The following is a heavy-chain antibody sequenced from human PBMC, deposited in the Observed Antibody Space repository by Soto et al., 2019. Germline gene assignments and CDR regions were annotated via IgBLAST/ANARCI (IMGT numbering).Heavy chain of an antibody. CDR1: GVYISSGDYY. Sequence: SETLSLTCPVSGVYISSGDYYWSWIRQPPGKGLEWIGYIYYSGSTYYNPSLKSRVTISVDTSKNQFSLKLSSVTAADTAVYYCARDKRITIFGVVIEGDPTDYYGMDVWGQGTTVTVSS. CDR2: IYYSGST. CDR3: ARDKRITIFGVVIEGDPTDYYGMDV. D-gene: IGHD3-3*01. J-gene: IGHJ6*02. V-gene: IGHV4-30-4*01.